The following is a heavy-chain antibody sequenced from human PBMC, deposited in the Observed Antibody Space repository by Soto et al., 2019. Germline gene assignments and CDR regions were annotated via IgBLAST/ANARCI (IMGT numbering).Heavy chain of an antibody. CDR3: ARGDATKIVVTTYYGMDV. CDR2: IIPVFGTA. D-gene: IGHD4-17*01. Sequence: QVQLVQSGAEVKKPGSSVKVSCKASGGTLSNYGISWVRQAPGQGLEWMGGIIPVFGTANYAQKFQGRVTITADESTTTVYMDVSSLRSDDTAVYYCARGDATKIVVTTYYGMDVWGQGTTVTVSS. CDR1: GGTLSNYG. J-gene: IGHJ6*02. V-gene: IGHV1-69*12.